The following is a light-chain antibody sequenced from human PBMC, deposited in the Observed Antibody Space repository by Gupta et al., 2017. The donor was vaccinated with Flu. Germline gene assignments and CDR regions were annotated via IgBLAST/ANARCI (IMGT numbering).Light chain of an antibody. CDR3: QSYDSSLSAV. Sequence: QSVLTQSPSVSGAAGQRVTISRTGGSSNIGAAYEVHWYQHLPETAPKLLIYGNTNRPSGFPDRFSGSKSGTSASLAITGLQAEDDADYCCQSYDSSLSAVFGGGTKLTVL. CDR2: GNT. V-gene: IGLV1-40*01. CDR1: SSNIGAAYE. J-gene: IGLJ2*01.